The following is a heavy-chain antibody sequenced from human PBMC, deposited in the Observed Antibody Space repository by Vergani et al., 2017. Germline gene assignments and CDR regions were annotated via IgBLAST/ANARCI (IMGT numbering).Heavy chain of an antibody. CDR3: ARRSGGYYSGGKVHPLRTAFEV. Sequence: QVQLQASGPGRVKPSQTLSLTCTMSGGSISAGYYFWSWIRQPAGKGLEWLGHISASGNASHSPSLKTRVSMSVDTSKNQFSLTVTSVTAADTAIYFCARRSGGYYSGGKVHPLRTAFEVWGHGTVVTVS. CDR2: ISASGNA. D-gene: IGHD2-15*01. J-gene: IGHJ3*01. CDR1: GGSISAGYYF. V-gene: IGHV4-61*02.